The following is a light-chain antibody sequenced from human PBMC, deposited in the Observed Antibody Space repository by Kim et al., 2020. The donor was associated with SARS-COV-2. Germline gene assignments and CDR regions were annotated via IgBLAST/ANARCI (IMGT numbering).Light chain of an antibody. Sequence: LSTGESATLSCKASQSIYGNSVAWYQHKPGQTPRLLIYDASSRATAIADRFSGSGSGTDFTLTISRLEPEDFALYYCQQYGSSPTFGQGTKVDIK. CDR1: QSIYGNS. J-gene: IGKJ1*01. V-gene: IGKV3-20*01. CDR3: QQYGSSPT. CDR2: DAS.